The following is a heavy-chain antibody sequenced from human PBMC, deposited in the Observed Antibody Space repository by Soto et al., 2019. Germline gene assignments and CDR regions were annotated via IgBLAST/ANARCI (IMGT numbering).Heavy chain of an antibody. CDR3: ARGRYDILTGYRIDY. J-gene: IGHJ4*02. V-gene: IGHV4-59*01. CDR2: IYYSGST. CDR1: GGSISSYY. D-gene: IGHD3-9*01. Sequence: PSETLSLTCTVSGGSISSYYWSWIRPPPGKGLEWIGYIYYSGSTNYNPSLKSRVAISVDTSKNQFSLKLSSVTAADTAVYYCARGRYDILTGYRIDYWGQGTLVTVSS.